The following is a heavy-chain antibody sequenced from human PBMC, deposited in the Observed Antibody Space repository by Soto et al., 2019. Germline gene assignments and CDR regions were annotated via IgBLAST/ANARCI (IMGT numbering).Heavy chain of an antibody. CDR2: IYYSGST. J-gene: IGHJ5*02. CDR3: ARRSGSPIRKWFDP. D-gene: IGHD3-10*01. CDR1: GGSISSYC. Sequence: SETLSLTCTVSGGSISSYCWSWIRQPPGKGLEWIGYIYYSGSTNYNPSLKSRVTISVDTSKNQFSLKLSSVTAADTAVYYCARRSGSPIRKWFDPWGQGTLVTVS. V-gene: IGHV4-59*08.